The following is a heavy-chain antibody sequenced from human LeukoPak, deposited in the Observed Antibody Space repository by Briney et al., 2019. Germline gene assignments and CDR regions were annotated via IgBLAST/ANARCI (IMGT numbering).Heavy chain of an antibody. CDR2: IYYSGST. J-gene: IGHJ5*02. Sequence: PSETLSLTCTVSGGSISSYYWSWIRQPPGKGLEWIGYIYYSGSTNYNPSLKSRVTISVDTSKNQFSLKLSSVTAADTAIYYCARQHCSSSSCYFDPWGQGTLVTVSS. CDR1: GGSISSYY. D-gene: IGHD2-2*01. CDR3: ARQHCSSSSCYFDP. V-gene: IGHV4-59*12.